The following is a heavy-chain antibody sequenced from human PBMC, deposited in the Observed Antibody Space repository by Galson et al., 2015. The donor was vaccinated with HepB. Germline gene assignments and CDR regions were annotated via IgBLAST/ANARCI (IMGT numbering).Heavy chain of an antibody. CDR3: ATGRIFAGAFDI. J-gene: IGHJ3*02. CDR1: GYTFSNYG. D-gene: IGHD1-26*01. CDR2: ISAANGDT. V-gene: IGHV1-18*04. Sequence: SVKVSCKASGYTFSNYGVSWLRQVPGQGLEWTGCISAANGDTRYAQNVQGRVTMTSDTITSTAYMDLRNLRSDDTAVYYCATGRIFAGAFDIWGLGTRV.